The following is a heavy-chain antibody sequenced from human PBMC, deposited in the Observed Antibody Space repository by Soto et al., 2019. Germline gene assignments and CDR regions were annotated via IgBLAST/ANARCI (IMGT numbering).Heavy chain of an antibody. CDR1: GGSFSGYY. V-gene: IGHV4-34*01. Sequence: SETLSLTCAVYGGSFSGYYWSWIRQPPGKGLEWIGEINHSGSTNYNPSLKSRVTISVDTSKNQFSLKLSSVTAADTAVYYCARQPHTYYYDSSGHTTIDYWGQGTLVTVSS. J-gene: IGHJ4*02. CDR3: ARQPHTYYYDSSGHTTIDY. CDR2: INHSGST. D-gene: IGHD3-22*01.